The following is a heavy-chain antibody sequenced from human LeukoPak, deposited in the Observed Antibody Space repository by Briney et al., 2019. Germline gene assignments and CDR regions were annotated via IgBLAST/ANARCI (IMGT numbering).Heavy chain of an antibody. Sequence: GGSLRLSFAASGFTFSDYYMSWIRRAPGKGLEWISYIISSAGTIYYTDSVKGGFTISRDNAKNSLYLQMNSLRVEDTAVYYCAKDRHSYSNAYFFDYWGQGTLVTVSS. CDR3: AKDRHSYSNAYFFDY. D-gene: IGHD4-11*01. CDR1: GFTFSDYY. V-gene: IGHV3-11*04. J-gene: IGHJ4*02. CDR2: IISSAGTI.